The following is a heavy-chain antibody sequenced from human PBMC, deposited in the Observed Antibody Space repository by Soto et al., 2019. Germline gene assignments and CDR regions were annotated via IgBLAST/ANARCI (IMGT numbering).Heavy chain of an antibody. D-gene: IGHD2-15*01. Sequence: QVQLQESGPGLVKPSQTLSLTCTVSGGSISSGGYYWSWIRQHPGKGLEWIGYIYYSGSTYYNPSLKSRVTISVGTSKNQFSLKLSSVTAADTAVYYCARIGYCSGGSCYRKQRPIDYWGQGTLVTVSS. J-gene: IGHJ4*02. CDR2: IYYSGST. V-gene: IGHV4-31*03. CDR3: ARIGYCSGGSCYRKQRPIDY. CDR1: GGSISSGGYY.